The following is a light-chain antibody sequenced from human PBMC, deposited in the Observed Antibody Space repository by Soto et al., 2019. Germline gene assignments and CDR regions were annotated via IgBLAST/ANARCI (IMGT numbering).Light chain of an antibody. Sequence: EIVMTQSPVTLSVSPGERVTLSCRASQSVTNRLAWYHQKPGQTPRLLMYGVSTRPTGIPARFSGSGYGTEFTLTISSLQSEDSGVYYCQQYNTWHLLTFGGGTRVEIQ. CDR3: QQYNTWHLLT. CDR1: QSVTNR. V-gene: IGKV3-15*01. CDR2: GVS. J-gene: IGKJ4*01.